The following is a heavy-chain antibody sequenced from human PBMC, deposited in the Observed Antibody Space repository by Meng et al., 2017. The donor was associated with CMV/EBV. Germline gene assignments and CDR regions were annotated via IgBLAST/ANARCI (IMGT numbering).Heavy chain of an antibody. D-gene: IGHD3-10*01. V-gene: IGHV3-9*01. CDR3: AKDMGGSGSYPGRNYYYYYGMDV. J-gene: IGHJ6*02. CDR2: ISWDGGSI. CDR1: GFTFDDYA. Sequence: SLKISCAASGFTFDDYAMHWVRQAPGKGLEWVSGISWDGGSIGYADSVKGRFTISRDNAKNSLYLQMNSLRAEDTALYYCAKDMGGSGSYPGRNYYYYYGMDVWGQGTTVTVSS.